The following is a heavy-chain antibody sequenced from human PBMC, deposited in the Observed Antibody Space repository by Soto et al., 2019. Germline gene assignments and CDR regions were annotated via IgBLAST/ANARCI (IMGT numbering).Heavy chain of an antibody. CDR2: IYPGDSDT. Sequence: GESLKISCKGSGYSLTSYWIGWVRQMPWKGLEWMGVIYPGDSDTRYSPSFQGQVTISADKSISTAYLQWSSLKASDTAMYYCARHLVIDIVVVPRDGMAVWGQGTTVTVS. J-gene: IGHJ6*02. CDR3: ARHLVIDIVVVPRDGMAV. CDR1: GYSLTSYW. V-gene: IGHV5-51*01. D-gene: IGHD2-2*01.